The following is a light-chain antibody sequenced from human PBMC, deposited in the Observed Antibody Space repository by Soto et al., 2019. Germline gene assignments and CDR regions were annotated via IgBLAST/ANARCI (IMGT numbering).Light chain of an antibody. CDR1: QNITSW. V-gene: IGKV1-5*01. J-gene: IGKJ1*01. Sequence: DIRMTQSPSTLSASVGDRVTISCRASQNITSWLAWYQQKPGKAPKLLIFDASNLESGVPSRFSGSGSGTEFTLTISSLQPEDVATYYCQQYDSYPRTFGQGTKVEIK. CDR3: QQYDSYPRT. CDR2: DAS.